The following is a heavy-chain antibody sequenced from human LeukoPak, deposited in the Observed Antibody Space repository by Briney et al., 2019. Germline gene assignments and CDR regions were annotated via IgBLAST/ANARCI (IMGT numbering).Heavy chain of an antibody. Sequence: PGGSLRLSCAASGFTFSNYAMHWVRQAPGKGLEWVAIMSYDGSNKYYADSVKGRFTISRDNSKNTLYLEVNSLRAEDTALYYCARGDCSATSCSLDYWGQGTLVTVSS. CDR1: GFTFSNYA. J-gene: IGHJ4*02. CDR3: ARGDCSATSCSLDY. D-gene: IGHD2-2*01. CDR2: MSYDGSNK. V-gene: IGHV3-30-3*01.